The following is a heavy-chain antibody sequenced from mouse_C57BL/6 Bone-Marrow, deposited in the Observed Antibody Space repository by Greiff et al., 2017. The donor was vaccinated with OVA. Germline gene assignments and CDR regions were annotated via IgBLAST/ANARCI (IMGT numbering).Heavy chain of an antibody. Sequence: QVQLQQSGAELVRPGTSVKVSCKASGYAFTNYLIEWVKQRPGQGLEWIGVINPGSGGTNYNEKFKGKATLTADKSSSTAYMQLSSLTSEDSAVYFCARWEVVAPMDYWGQGTSVTVSS. D-gene: IGHD1-1*01. CDR3: ARWEVVAPMDY. V-gene: IGHV1-54*01. J-gene: IGHJ4*01. CDR1: GYAFTNYL. CDR2: INPGSGGT.